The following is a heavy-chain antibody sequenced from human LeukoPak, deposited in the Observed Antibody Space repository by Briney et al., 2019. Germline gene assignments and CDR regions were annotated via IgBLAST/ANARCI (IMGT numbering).Heavy chain of an antibody. D-gene: IGHD5-18*01. CDR2: IIPIFGTA. Sequence: GASVKVSCKASGGTFSSYAISWVRQAPGQGLERMGGIIPIFGTANYAQKFQGRVTITTDKSTSTAYMELSSLRSEDTAVYYCARVGNPAGTDTAMVTGFDYWGQGTLVTVSS. CDR1: GGTFSSYA. J-gene: IGHJ4*02. CDR3: ARVGNPAGTDTAMVTGFDY. V-gene: IGHV1-69*05.